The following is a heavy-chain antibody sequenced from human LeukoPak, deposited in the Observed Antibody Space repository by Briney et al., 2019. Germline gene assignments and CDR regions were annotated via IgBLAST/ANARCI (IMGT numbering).Heavy chain of an antibody. D-gene: IGHD3-10*01. CDR3: ARGRGYYGSGAPYYYYYMDV. J-gene: IGHJ6*03. CDR2: SSHIGST. V-gene: IGHV4-34*01. Sequence: SETLSLTCAVHGASSSNYYWTWIRQSPGKGLEWIGESSHIGSTCYNPSLQSRVTVSLQTSNNQFSLKLTSVTAADTAVYYCARGRGYYGSGAPYYYYYMDVWGEGTTVTVSS. CDR1: GASSSNYY.